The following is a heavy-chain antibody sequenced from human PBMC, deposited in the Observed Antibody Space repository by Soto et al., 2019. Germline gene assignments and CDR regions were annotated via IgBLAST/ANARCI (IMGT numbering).Heavy chain of an antibody. CDR1: GYTFTSYY. CDR2: VNPTGGST. V-gene: IGHV1-46*03. CDR3: ARHLAAGDS. D-gene: IGHD6-25*01. J-gene: IGHJ4*02. Sequence: QVQLVQSGAEVKKPGASVRVSCKASGYTFTSYYIHWVRQAPGQGLEWMAIVNPTGGSTNYAQKFQGRVTVTFDTSTSTVFMELNSLRYEDTAVYYCARHLAAGDSWGQGTLSPSPQ.